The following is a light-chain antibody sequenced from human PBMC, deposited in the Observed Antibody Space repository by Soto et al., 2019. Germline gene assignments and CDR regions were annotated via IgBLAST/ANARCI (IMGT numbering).Light chain of an antibody. J-gene: IGLJ1*01. CDR2: DVS. CDR3: SSYTSSSTLV. Sequence: QSVLTQPRSVSGSPGQSVTISCTGTNSDVGGYDYVSWYQQHPGKAPKLMIYDVSKRPSGVPDRFSGSKSGNTASLTISGLQAEDEADYYCSSYTSSSTLVFGTGTKVTVL. V-gene: IGLV2-11*01. CDR1: NSDVGGYDY.